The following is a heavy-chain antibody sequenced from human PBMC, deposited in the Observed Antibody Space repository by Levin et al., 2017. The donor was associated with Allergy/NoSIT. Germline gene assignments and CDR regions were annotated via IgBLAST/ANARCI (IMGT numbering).Heavy chain of an antibody. CDR3: ASAGALSSKPSTSFDY. CDR2: IYYSGST. CDR1: GGSISSGDYY. Sequence: PSETLSLTCTVSGGSISSGDYYWSWIRQPPGKGLEWIGYIYYSGSTYYNPSLKSRVTISVDTSKNQFSLKLSSVTAADTAVYYCASAGALSSKPSTSFDYWGQGTLVTVSS. D-gene: IGHD2-2*01. J-gene: IGHJ4*02. V-gene: IGHV4-30-4*01.